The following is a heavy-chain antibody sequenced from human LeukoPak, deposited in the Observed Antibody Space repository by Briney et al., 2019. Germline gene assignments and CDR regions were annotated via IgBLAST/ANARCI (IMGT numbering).Heavy chain of an antibody. CDR1: GFTFSSYE. J-gene: IGHJ6*02. V-gene: IGHV3-48*03. CDR2: ISSSGSTI. D-gene: IGHD1-1*01. Sequence: GGSLRLSCAASGFTFSSYEMNWVRQAPGKGLEWVSYISSSGSTIYYADSVKGRFTISRDNAKNSLYLQMNSLRAEDTAVYYCARVPDPYNWNDYYDYYYGMDVWGQGTTVTVSS. CDR3: ARVPDPYNWNDYYDYYYGMDV.